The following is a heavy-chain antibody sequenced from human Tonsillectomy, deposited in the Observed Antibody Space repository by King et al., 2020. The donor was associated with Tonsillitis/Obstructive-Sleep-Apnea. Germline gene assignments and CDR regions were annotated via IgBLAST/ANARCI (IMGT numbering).Heavy chain of an antibody. J-gene: IGHJ1*01. Sequence: QLVQSGAEVKKPGASVKVSCKASGYTFTSYDITWVRQAPGQGLEWMGWSRPNNGDTNYAKKLQGRVTMTSDTSTSTAYMELRSLRSDDTAVYYCARDYYDSSGYYHGYFQHWGQGTLVTVSS. D-gene: IGHD3-22*01. V-gene: IGHV1-18*01. CDR2: SRPNNGDT. CDR1: GYTFTSYD. CDR3: ARDYYDSSGYYHGYFQH.